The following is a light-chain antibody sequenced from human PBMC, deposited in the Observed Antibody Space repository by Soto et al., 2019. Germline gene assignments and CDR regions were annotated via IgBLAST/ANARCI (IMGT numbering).Light chain of an antibody. CDR1: QSVSSNY. J-gene: IGKJ3*01. CDR3: PQYGSSPPALP. Sequence: EIVLTQSPGTLSLSPGERATLSCRASQSVSSNYLAWYQQKHGQAPRLLLYGASSRVTGIPDRFSGSGSGADFTLTISRLAPEDVAVYYCPQYGSSPPALPFGPGAKVDF. CDR2: GAS. V-gene: IGKV3-20*01.